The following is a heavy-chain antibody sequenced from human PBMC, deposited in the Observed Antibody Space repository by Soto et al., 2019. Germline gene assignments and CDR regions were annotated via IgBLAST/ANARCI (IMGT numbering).Heavy chain of an antibody. V-gene: IGHV3-33*01. Sequence: GGSLRLSCAASGFTFSSYGMHWVRQAPGKGLEWVAVIWYDGSNKYYADSVKGRFTISRDNSKNTLYLQMNSLRAEDTAVYYCARDRYGYYYDSIGYYPSFDYWGQGTLVTVSS. CDR3: ARDRYGYYYDSIGYYPSFDY. CDR1: GFTFSSYG. D-gene: IGHD3-22*01. CDR2: IWYDGSNK. J-gene: IGHJ4*02.